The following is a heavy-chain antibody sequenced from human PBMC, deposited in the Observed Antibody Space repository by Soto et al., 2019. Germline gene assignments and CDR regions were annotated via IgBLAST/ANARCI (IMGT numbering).Heavy chain of an antibody. Sequence: ASVKVSCKASGYTFTGYYMHWVRQAPGQGLEWMGWINPNSGGTNYAQKFQGWVTMTTDTSISTAYMELSSLRSDDTAVYYCARDIMDIVVVVAASPYYYYMDVWGKGTTVTVSS. CDR1: GYTFTGYY. D-gene: IGHD2-15*01. CDR2: INPNSGGT. CDR3: ARDIMDIVVVVAASPYYYYMDV. V-gene: IGHV1-2*04. J-gene: IGHJ6*03.